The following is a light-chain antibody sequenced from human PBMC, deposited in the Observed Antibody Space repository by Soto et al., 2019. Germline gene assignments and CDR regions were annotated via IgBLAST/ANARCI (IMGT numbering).Light chain of an antibody. CDR1: QSISSY. Sequence: DIQITQSPSAVSASVGDRVTITCRASQSISSYLNWYQQKPGKAPKLLIYTASSLQSGVPSRFSGSGSGTEFTLTISSLQPDDFATYYCQQYNSYRTFGQGAKVDI. J-gene: IGKJ1*01. CDR3: QQYNSYRT. CDR2: TAS. V-gene: IGKV1-39*01.